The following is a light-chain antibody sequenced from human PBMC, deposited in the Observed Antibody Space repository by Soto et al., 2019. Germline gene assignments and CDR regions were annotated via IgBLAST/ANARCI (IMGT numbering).Light chain of an antibody. CDR1: SSNIGAGYD. Sequence: QSVLTQPPSVSGAPGQRVTISCTGSSSNIGAGYDVHWYQQLPGTAPKLLIYANINRPAGVPDRFSGSKSGTSASLAITGLQAEDEADYYCQYYESSPSGYVFGTGTKVTVL. V-gene: IGLV1-40*01. CDR2: ANI. J-gene: IGLJ1*01. CDR3: QYYESSPSGYV.